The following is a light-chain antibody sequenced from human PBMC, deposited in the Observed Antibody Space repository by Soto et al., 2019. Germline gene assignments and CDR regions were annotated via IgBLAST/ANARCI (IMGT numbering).Light chain of an antibody. CDR2: DVS. V-gene: IGLV2-14*01. J-gene: IGLJ1*01. Sequence: QSVLTQPASVSGSPGQSITISCTGTSSDVVGYNYVSWYQQHPGKAPKLMIYDVSNRPLGVSNRFSGSKSGNTASLTISGLQAEDEADYYCSSYTSGSTPYVFGTGTKVTVL. CDR3: SSYTSGSTPYV. CDR1: SSDVVGYNY.